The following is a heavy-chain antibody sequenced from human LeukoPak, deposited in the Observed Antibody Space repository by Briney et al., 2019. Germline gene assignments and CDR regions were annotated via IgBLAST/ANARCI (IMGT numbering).Heavy chain of an antibody. CDR1: GFIVSNNY. CDR3: ARDQKSSSSFQD. J-gene: IGHJ1*01. CDR2: TYTGGST. D-gene: IGHD6-13*01. Sequence: PGGSLRLSCAVSGFIVSNNYMTWVRQAPGKGLEWVSVTYTGGSTYYADSVKGRFTISRDDSKNTLYPQMNSLRVEDTAVYYCARDQKSSSSFQDWGQGTLVTVSS. V-gene: IGHV3-66*01.